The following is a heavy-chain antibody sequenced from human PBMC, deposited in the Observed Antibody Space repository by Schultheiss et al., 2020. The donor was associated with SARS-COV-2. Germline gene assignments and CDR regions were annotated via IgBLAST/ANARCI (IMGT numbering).Heavy chain of an antibody. Sequence: GESLRLSCTASGFTFGDYAMNWVRQAPGKGLEWVSSISSSSSYIYYADSVKGRFTISRDNAKNSLYLQMNNLRVEDTAVYYCARGPPSAWWGQGTLVTVSS. CDR2: ISSSSSYI. J-gene: IGHJ4*02. CDR1: GFTFGDYA. V-gene: IGHV3-21*04. CDR3: ARGPPSAW.